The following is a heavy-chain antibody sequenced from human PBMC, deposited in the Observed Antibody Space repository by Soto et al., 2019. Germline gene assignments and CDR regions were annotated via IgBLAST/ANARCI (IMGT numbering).Heavy chain of an antibody. Sequence: SETLSLTCSVSGASIRSYYWHWIRQPPGKGLEWVGYTFYTGSTTYNPSLKSRVTISVDTSKNQFSLKLSSVTAADTAVYYCAGTPGAYGDYYFDYWGQGTLVTVSS. CDR2: TFYTGST. V-gene: IGHV4-59*01. J-gene: IGHJ4*02. CDR1: GASIRSYY. CDR3: AGTPGAYGDYYFDY. D-gene: IGHD4-17*01.